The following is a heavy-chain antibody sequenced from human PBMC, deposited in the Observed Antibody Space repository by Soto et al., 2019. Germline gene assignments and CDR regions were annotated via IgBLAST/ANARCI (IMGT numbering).Heavy chain of an antibody. J-gene: IGHJ6*02. D-gene: IGHD3-10*01. CDR1: GYSFTSYW. V-gene: IGHV5-51*01. CDR2: IYPGDSDT. Sequence: PGESLKISCKGSGYSFTSYWIGWVRQMPGKGLEWMGIIYPGDSDTRYSPSFQGQVTISADKSISTAYLQWSSLKASDTAMYYCARLSVYYGSGTYYYYYGMDVWGQGTTVTV. CDR3: ARLSVYYGSGTYYYYYGMDV.